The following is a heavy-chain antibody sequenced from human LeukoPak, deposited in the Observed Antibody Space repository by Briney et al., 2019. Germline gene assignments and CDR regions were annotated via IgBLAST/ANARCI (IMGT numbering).Heavy chain of an antibody. J-gene: IGHJ4*02. V-gene: IGHV3-11*01. CDR1: GFTFSNHY. CDR2: ISSSGSTI. Sequence: GGSLRLSCAASGFTFSNHYMSWIRQAPGKGLEWVSYISSSGSTIYYADSVKGRFTISRDNAKNSLYLQMNSLRAEDTAVYYCARDPTPYFYSSSWYDYWGQGTLVTVSS. CDR3: ARDPTPYFYSSSWYDY. D-gene: IGHD6-13*01.